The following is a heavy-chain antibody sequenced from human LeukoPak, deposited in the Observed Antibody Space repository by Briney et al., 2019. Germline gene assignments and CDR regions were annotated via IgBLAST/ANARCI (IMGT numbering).Heavy chain of an antibody. V-gene: IGHV3-48*02. CDR2: ISSSSSTI. Sequence: GGSLRLSCAASEFTFTTYGMHWVRQAPGKGLEWVSYISSSSSTIYYADSVKGRFTISRDNAKNSLYLQMNSLRDEDTAVYYCARDRPDYGDYVGYWGQGTLVTVSS. J-gene: IGHJ4*02. CDR3: ARDRPDYGDYVGY. D-gene: IGHD4-17*01. CDR1: EFTFTTYG.